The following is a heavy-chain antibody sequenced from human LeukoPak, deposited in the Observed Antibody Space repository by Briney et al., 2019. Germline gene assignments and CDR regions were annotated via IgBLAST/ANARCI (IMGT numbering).Heavy chain of an antibody. D-gene: IGHD6-19*01. V-gene: IGHV3-74*01. CDR3: ARVLGYSTGWYYFDH. CDR1: GFTFSSHW. Sequence: GGSLRLSCAASGFTFSSHWMYWVRQAPGKGLVWVSRTNSDGSDTSYADSVKGRFTISRDNAKNTLYLQMNSLRVEDTAVYYCARVLGYSTGWYYFDHWGQGTLVTVSS. J-gene: IGHJ4*02. CDR2: TNSDGSDT.